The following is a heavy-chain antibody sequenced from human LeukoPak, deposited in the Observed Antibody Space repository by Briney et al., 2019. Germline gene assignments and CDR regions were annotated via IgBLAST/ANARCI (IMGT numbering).Heavy chain of an antibody. CDR3: ARDPSDIVVVPAHLDAFDI. V-gene: IGHV4-4*07. J-gene: IGHJ3*02. CDR2: IYTSGST. Sequence: PSETLSLTCTVSGGSISSYYWSWIRQPAGKGLEWIGRIYTSGSTNYNPSLKSRVTMSVDTSKNQFSLKLSSVTAADTAVYYCARDPSDIVVVPAHLDAFDIWGQGTMVTVSS. CDR1: GGSISSYY. D-gene: IGHD2-2*01.